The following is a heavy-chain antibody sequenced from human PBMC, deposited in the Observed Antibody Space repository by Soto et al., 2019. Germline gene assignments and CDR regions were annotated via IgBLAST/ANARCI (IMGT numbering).Heavy chain of an antibody. CDR1: GYTFTSHD. CDR3: ARATNITVFGVVSYFMDV. D-gene: IGHD3-3*01. J-gene: IGHJ6*03. V-gene: IGHV1-8*01. Sequence: QVQLVQSGAEVKKPGASVKVSCKASGYTFTSHDINWVRQATGQGLEWMGWMNPNSGNTGYAQKFQGRVIMTRNTSTTTAYMELSSLGSEDTAVYYCARATNITVFGVVSYFMDVWATGTTVTVS. CDR2: MNPNSGNT.